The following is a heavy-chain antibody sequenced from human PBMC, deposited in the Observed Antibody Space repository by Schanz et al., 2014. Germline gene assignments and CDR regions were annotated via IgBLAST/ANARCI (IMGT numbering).Heavy chain of an antibody. CDR3: AKGRGSWGYFFDY. CDR1: GFTFSRYW. Sequence: EVQLVESGGGLVQPGGSLRLSCAASGFTFSRYWMHWVRQAPGKGLVWVGRIKTKTDGGTTDYAAPVKGRFTISRDDSTNTLYLQMNSLKTEDTAVYYCAKGRGSWGYFFDYWGQGTLVTVSS. J-gene: IGHJ4*02. V-gene: IGHV3-15*01. D-gene: IGHD6-13*01. CDR2: IKTKTDGGTT.